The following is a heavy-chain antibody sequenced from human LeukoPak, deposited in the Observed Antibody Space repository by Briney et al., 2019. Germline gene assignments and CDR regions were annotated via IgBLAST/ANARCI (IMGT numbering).Heavy chain of an antibody. CDR2: IYYSGST. D-gene: IGHD6-13*01. Sequence: SETLSLTCTVSGGSFSPFYWSWIRQPPGKTLEWVGYIYYSGSTNYNPSLESRVTISIDTSKNQFSLKLRSVTAADTAVYYCASIAAAGTTIDYWGQGTLVTVSS. V-gene: IGHV4-59*01. CDR3: ASIAAAGTTIDY. CDR1: GGSFSPFY. J-gene: IGHJ4*02.